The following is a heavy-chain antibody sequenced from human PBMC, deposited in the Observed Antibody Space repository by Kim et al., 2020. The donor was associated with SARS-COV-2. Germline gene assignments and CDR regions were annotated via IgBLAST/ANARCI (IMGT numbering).Heavy chain of an antibody. V-gene: IGHV3-33*01. CDR3: ARDFCEFWSGFIDY. CDR1: GFTFSSYG. J-gene: IGHJ4*02. Sequence: GGSLRLSCAASGFTFSSYGMHWVRQAPGKGLEWVAVICYDGDNKYYAGSVKGRFTISRDNSKNTLYLQMNSLRAENTAVYYCARDFCEFWSGFIDYWGQGTLVTVSS. CDR2: ICYDGDNK. D-gene: IGHD3-3*01.